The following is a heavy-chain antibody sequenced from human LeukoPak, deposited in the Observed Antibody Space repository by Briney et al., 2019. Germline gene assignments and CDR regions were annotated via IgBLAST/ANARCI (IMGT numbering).Heavy chain of an antibody. D-gene: IGHD3-3*01. CDR1: GGSISSGDYY. V-gene: IGHV4-30-4*08. CDR3: ARVGYYDFWSGYPLGAFDI. Sequence: SQTLSLTCTVSGGSISSGDYYWSWIRQPPGKGLEWIAYIYYSGSTYYNPSLKSRVTISVDTSKNQFSLKLSSVTAADTAVCYCARVGYYDFWSGYPLGAFDIWGQGTMVTVSS. CDR2: IYYSGST. J-gene: IGHJ3*02.